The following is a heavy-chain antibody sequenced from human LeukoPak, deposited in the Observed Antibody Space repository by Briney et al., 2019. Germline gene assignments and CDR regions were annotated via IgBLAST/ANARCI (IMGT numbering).Heavy chain of an antibody. Sequence: GGSLRLSCAASGFTFSSYSMNWVRQAPGKGLEWVSYISSSSSTIYYADSVKGRFTISRDNAKNSLYLQMNSLRAEDTAVYYCARPKKWELRSFDYWGQGTLVTVSS. J-gene: IGHJ4*02. CDR2: ISSSSSTI. CDR1: GFTFSSYS. CDR3: ARPKKWELRSFDY. V-gene: IGHV3-48*01. D-gene: IGHD1-26*01.